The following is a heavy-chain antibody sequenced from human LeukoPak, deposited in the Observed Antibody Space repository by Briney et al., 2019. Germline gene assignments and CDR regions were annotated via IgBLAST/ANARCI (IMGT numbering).Heavy chain of an antibody. CDR3: ARGSVRKGFDY. CDR2: MNPNSGNT. D-gene: IGHD1-1*01. J-gene: IGHJ4*02. V-gene: IGHV1-8*01. Sequence: GASVKVSCKASGYTFTSFDINWVQATGQGLEWMGWMNPNSGNTGYAQKFQGRVTMTKDTSISTAYMELSRLKSEDTAVYYCARGSVRKGFDYWGQGTLVTVSS. CDR1: GYTFTSFD.